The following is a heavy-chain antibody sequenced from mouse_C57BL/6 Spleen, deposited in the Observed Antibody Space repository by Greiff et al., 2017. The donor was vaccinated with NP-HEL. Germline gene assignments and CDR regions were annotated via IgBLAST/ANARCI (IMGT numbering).Heavy chain of an antibody. D-gene: IGHD1-1*01. CDR3: ARTDYGSSKGFAY. CDR1: GFTFSDYG. CDR2: ISSGSSTI. J-gene: IGHJ3*01. Sequence: DVHLVESGGGLVKPGGSLKLSCAASGFTFSDYGMHWVRQAPEKGLEWVAYISSGSSTIYYANTVKGRFTISRDNAKNNLFLQMTRLRSEDTAMYYCARTDYGSSKGFAYWGQRTLVTVSA. V-gene: IGHV5-17*01.